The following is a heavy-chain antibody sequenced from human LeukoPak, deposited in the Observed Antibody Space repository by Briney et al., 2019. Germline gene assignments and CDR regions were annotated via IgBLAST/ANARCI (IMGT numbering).Heavy chain of an antibody. Sequence: SETLSLTCAVYGGSFSGYYWSWIRQPPGKGLEWIGEINHSGSTNYNTSLKSRVTISVDTSKNQFSLKLSSVTAADTAVYYCARGAGYDYVWGSYRAKTRFDYWGQGTLVTVSS. V-gene: IGHV4-34*01. CDR1: GGSFSGYY. CDR2: INHSGST. J-gene: IGHJ4*02. CDR3: ARGAGYDYVWGSYRAKTRFDY. D-gene: IGHD3-16*02.